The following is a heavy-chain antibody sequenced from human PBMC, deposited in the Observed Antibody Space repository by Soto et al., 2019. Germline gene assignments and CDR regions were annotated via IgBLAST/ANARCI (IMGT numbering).Heavy chain of an antibody. CDR2: IWYDGSNK. D-gene: IGHD6-19*01. CDR3: ARSRGSGWHLYYFDY. CDR1: GFTFSSYG. J-gene: IGHJ4*02. V-gene: IGHV3-33*01. Sequence: QVQLVESGGGVVQPGRSLRLSCAASGFTFSSYGMHWVRQAPGKGLEGVAVIWYDGSNKYYADSVKGRFTISRDNSKNTLYLQMNSLRAEDTAVYYCARSRGSGWHLYYFDYWGQGTLVTVSS.